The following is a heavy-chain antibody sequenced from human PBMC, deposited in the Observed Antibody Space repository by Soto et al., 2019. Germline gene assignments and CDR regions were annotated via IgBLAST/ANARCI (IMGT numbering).Heavy chain of an antibody. CDR1: GGSISSGDYY. CDR2: IYYSGST. Sequence: SETLSLTCTVSGGSISSGDYYWSWIRHPPGKGLEWIGYIYYSGSTYYNPSLKSRVTISVDTSKNQFSLKLSSVTAADTAVYYCARVIAAAGTEVFDYWGQGTLVTVSS. V-gene: IGHV4-30-4*01. D-gene: IGHD6-13*01. CDR3: ARVIAAAGTEVFDY. J-gene: IGHJ4*02.